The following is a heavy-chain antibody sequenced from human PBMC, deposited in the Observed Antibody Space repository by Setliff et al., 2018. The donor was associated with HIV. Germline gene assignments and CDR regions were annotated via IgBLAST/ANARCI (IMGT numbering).Heavy chain of an antibody. J-gene: IGHJ6*03. CDR2: IYTSGTT. V-gene: IGHV4-61*09. CDR1: GGSISSGTYY. D-gene: IGHD1-1*01. CDR3: ATGRLYYYMDV. Sequence: SETLSLTCTVAGGSISSGTYYWSWIRQPAGKGLEWIGHIYTSGTTNYNPSLKSRVTISVDTSRNQFSLKLNSVTAADTAVFYCATGRLYYYMDVWGKGTTVTVSS.